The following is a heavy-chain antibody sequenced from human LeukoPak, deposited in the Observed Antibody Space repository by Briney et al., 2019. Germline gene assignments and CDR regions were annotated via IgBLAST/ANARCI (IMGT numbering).Heavy chain of an antibody. J-gene: IGHJ4*02. CDR3: ARAETYYYDSSGYPTGGEYFDY. V-gene: IGHV3-11*01. CDR1: GFTFSDYY. D-gene: IGHD3-22*01. CDR2: ISSSGSTI. Sequence: KPGGSLRLSCAASGFTFSDYYMSWIRQAPGKGLEWVSYISSSGSTIYYADSVKGRFTISRDNAKNLLYLQMNSLRAEDAAVYYCARAETYYYDSSGYPTGGEYFDYWGQGTLVTVSS.